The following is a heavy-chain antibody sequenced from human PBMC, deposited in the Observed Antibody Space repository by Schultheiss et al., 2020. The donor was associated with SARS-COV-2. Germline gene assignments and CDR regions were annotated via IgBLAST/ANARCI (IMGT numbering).Heavy chain of an antibody. CDR2: INHSGST. D-gene: IGHD1-26*01. V-gene: IGHV4-34*01. CDR1: GGSFSGYY. Sequence: SETLSLTCAVYGGSFSGYYWSWIRQPPGKGLEWIGEINHSGSTNYNPSLKSRVTISVDTSKNQFSLNLSSVTDADTAVYYCARVVGGPTFEAFFGMDVWGQGTTVTVSS. CDR3: ARVVGGPTFEAFFGMDV. J-gene: IGHJ6*02.